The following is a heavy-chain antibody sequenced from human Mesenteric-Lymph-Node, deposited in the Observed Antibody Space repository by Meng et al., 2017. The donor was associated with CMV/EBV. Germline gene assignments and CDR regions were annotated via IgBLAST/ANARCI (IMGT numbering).Heavy chain of an antibody. CDR2: IHPKSGGT. J-gene: IGHJ3*02. D-gene: IGHD4-23*01. CDR1: GYTFTGHF. Sequence: GYTFTGHFMNWARQAPGEGLEWMGSIHPKSGGTSYAQKFQGRVTMTSDTSINTAYMELGGLTSDDTAVYYCAREGGTVVVPAVAFDIWGQGTMVTVSS. V-gene: IGHV1-2*02. CDR3: AREGGTVVVPAVAFDI.